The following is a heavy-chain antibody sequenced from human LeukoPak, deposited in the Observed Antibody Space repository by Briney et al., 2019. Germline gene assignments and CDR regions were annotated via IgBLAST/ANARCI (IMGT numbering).Heavy chain of an antibody. CDR1: GFTFSTYA. CDR2: MSYDEGTK. Sequence: PGGSLRLSCAASGFTFSTYAMHWVRQAPGKGLEWVAHMSYDEGTKYYADSVKGRFTISRDNSKNTLYLQMNSLRAEDTAVYYCARDISHCSSTSCYTSGYWGQGTLVTVSS. V-gene: IGHV3-30-3*01. D-gene: IGHD2-2*02. CDR3: ARDISHCSSTSCYTSGY. J-gene: IGHJ4*02.